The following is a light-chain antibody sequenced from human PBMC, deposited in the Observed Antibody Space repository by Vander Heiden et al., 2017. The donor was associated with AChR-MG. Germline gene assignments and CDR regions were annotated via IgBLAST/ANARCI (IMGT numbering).Light chain of an antibody. J-gene: IGKJ1*01. CDR1: EDITNY. V-gene: IGKV1-33*01. CDR2: EAS. Sequence: DIQMTQTPSPLSASVGDRVTITCQASEDITNYLTWYQQRPGKAPNLLISEASILDPGVPSRFSGSGSGTDFTFTISNLQPEDLATYYCQQYYNLPQAFGQGTKLEIK. CDR3: QQYYNLPQA.